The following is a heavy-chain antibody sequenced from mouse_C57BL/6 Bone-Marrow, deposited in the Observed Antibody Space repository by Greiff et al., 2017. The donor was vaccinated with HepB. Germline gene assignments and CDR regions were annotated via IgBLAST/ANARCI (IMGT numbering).Heavy chain of an antibody. J-gene: IGHJ2*01. V-gene: IGHV1-59*01. CDR3: ARALITTVVGYYFDS. D-gene: IGHD1-1*01. Sequence: QVQLQQPGAELVRPGTSVKLSCKASGYTFTSYWMHWVKQRPGQGLEWIGVIDPSDSYTNYNQKFKGKATLTVDTSSSTAYMQLSSLTSEDSAVYYCARALITTVVGYYFDSWGQGTTLTVSS. CDR2: IDPSDSYT. CDR1: GYTFTSYW.